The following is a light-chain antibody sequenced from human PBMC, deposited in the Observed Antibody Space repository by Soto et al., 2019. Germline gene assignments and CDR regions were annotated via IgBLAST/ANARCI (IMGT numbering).Light chain of an antibody. V-gene: IGKV3-20*01. CDR1: QSVSTNY. CDR2: GAS. J-gene: IGKJ1*01. CDR3: QKYAKPPRT. Sequence: ENGVTRSRGTGPLSPGESATLSCRASQSVSTNYVAWYQQKPGQAPRLLIYGASSRASGIPDRFRGSGSGTDFSLAISSLGPGDLAAHYSQKYAKPPRTFGPGTKVDIK.